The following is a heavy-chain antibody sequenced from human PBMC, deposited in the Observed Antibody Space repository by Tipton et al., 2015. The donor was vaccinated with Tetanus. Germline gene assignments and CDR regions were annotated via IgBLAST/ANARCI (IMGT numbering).Heavy chain of an antibody. CDR1: GGSISSSSYY. Sequence: GLVKPSETLSLTCTVSGGSISSSSYYWGWIRQPPGKGLEWIGSIYYSGSTYYNPSLKSRVTISVDTSKNQFSLKLSSVTAADTAVYYCATRVGATGGAAFDIWGQGTMVTVSS. CDR3: ATRVGATGGAAFDI. J-gene: IGHJ3*02. D-gene: IGHD1-26*01. V-gene: IGHV4-39*01. CDR2: IYYSGST.